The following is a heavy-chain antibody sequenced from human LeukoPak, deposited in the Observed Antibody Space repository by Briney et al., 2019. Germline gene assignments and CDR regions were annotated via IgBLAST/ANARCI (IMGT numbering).Heavy chain of an antibody. J-gene: IGHJ4*02. CDR3: ARVRYDFWSAPEAFDY. Sequence: KSSETLSLTCTVSGGSISSRSYYWGWIRQPPGKGLEWIGSIHYSGSTYYNPSLKSRVTISVDTSKNQFSLKLSSVTAADTAVYYCARVRYDFWSAPEAFDYWGQGTLVTVSS. D-gene: IGHD3-3*01. CDR2: IHYSGST. CDR1: GGSISSRSYY. V-gene: IGHV4-39*07.